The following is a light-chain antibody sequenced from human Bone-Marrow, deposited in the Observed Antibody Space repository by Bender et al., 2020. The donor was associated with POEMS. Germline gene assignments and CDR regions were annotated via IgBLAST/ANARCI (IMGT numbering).Light chain of an antibody. CDR3: QSYETINFHVV. J-gene: IGLJ2*01. CDR2: EDN. Sequence: NFMLTQPHSVSESPGKTVTISCTRSGGSIASDYVQWYQQRPGSSPTTVIYEDNQRPSGVPDRFSGSIDSSSNSASLTISGLKTEDEADYYCQSYETINFHVVFGGGTKLTVL. V-gene: IGLV6-57*01. CDR1: GGSIASDY.